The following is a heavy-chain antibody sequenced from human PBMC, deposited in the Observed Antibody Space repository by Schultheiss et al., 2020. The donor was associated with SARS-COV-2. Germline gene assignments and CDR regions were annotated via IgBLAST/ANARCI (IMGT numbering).Heavy chain of an antibody. CDR2: IYYSGST. J-gene: IGHJ6*02. CDR3: ARGAGRQVLLEYHYYGMGV. V-gene: IGHV4-30-4*01. D-gene: IGHD3-3*01. CDR1: GGSISSGNYY. Sequence: SETLSLTCTVSGGSISSGNYYWRWIRQAPGKGLEWIGYIYYSGSTYYSPSLKSRVTMSLDSSKNQLSLRLTSVTAADTAVYFCARGAGRQVLLEYHYYGMGVWGQGTTVTVSS.